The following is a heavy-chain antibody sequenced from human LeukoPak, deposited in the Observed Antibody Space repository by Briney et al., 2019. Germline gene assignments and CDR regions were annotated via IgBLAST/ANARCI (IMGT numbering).Heavy chain of an antibody. Sequence: SETLSLTCAVYGGPFSGYYWSWIRQPPGKGLEWIGEINHSGSTNYNPSLKSRVTISVDTSKNQFSLKLSSVTAADTAVYYCASHYYDSSGYYRWLDYWGQGTLVTVSS. CDR2: INHSGST. CDR3: ASHYYDSSGYYRWLDY. J-gene: IGHJ4*02. CDR1: GGPFSGYY. D-gene: IGHD3-22*01. V-gene: IGHV4-34*01.